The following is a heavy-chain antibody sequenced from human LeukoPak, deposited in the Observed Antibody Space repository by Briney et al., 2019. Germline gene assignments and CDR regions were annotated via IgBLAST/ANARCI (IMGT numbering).Heavy chain of an antibody. CDR2: ISGSGGST. CDR1: DFTFANYA. D-gene: IGHD6-6*01. V-gene: IGHV3-23*01. CDR3: AKGSSIAARFD. J-gene: IGHJ4*02. Sequence: QPGGSLRLSCVGSDFTFANYAMTWVRQAPGKGLEWVSAISGSGGSTYYADSVKGRFTISRDNSKNTLYLQMNSLRAEDTAVYYCAKGSSIAARFDWGQGTLVTVSS.